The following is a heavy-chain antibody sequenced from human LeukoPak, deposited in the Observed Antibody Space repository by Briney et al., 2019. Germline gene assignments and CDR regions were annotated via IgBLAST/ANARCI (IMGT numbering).Heavy chain of an antibody. J-gene: IGHJ4*02. CDR2: ISSSSSYI. CDR3: AKDEGGSSPFDY. Sequence: RAGGSLRLSCAASGFTFSSYSMNWVRQAPGKGLEWVSSISSSSSYIYYADSVKGRFTISRDNAKNSLYLQMNSLRAEDTAVYYCAKDEGGSSPFDYWGQGTLVTVSS. CDR1: GFTFSSYS. V-gene: IGHV3-21*01. D-gene: IGHD1-26*01.